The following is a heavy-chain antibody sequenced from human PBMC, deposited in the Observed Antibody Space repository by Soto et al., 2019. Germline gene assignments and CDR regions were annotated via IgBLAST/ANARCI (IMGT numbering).Heavy chain of an antibody. CDR3: ARNGKQEGLLDYYYYGMDV. J-gene: IGHJ6*02. CDR2: INAGNGNT. V-gene: IGHV1-3*01. Sequence: ASVKVSCKDSGYTFTSYAMHWVRQAPGQRLEWMGWINAGNGNTKYSQKFQGRVTITRHTSASTAYMELSSLRSEDTAVYYCARNGKQEGLLDYYYYGMDVWGQGTTVTVSS. CDR1: GYTFTSYA. D-gene: IGHD2-8*01.